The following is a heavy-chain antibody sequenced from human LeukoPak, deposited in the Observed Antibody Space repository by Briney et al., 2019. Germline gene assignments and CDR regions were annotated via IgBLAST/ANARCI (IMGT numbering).Heavy chain of an antibody. V-gene: IGHV4-30-2*01. D-gene: IGHD3-22*01. J-gene: IGHJ4*02. Sequence: SETLSLTCAVSGGSISRGGYSWSWIRQPPGKGLEWIGYIYHSGSTYYNPSLKSRVTISVDRSKNQFSLKLSSVTAADTAVYYCARGSSSLYYCDSSGTLDYWGQGTLVTVSS. CDR3: ARGSSSLYYCDSSGTLDY. CDR1: GGSISRGGYS. CDR2: IYHSGST.